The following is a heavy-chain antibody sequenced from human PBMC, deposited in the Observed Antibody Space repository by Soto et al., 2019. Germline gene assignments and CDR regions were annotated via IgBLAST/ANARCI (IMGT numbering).Heavy chain of an antibody. CDR3: ARTYSSSWSPFDY. D-gene: IGHD6-13*01. CDR2: IYYSGGT. V-gene: IGHV4-30-4*01. Sequence: PSETLSLTCTVSGGSISSGDYYWSWIRQPPGKGLEWIGNIYYSGGTNYNPSLKSRVAISVDTSKNQFSLKLSSVTAADTAVYYCARTYSSSWSPFDYWGQGTLVTVSS. J-gene: IGHJ4*02. CDR1: GGSISSGDYY.